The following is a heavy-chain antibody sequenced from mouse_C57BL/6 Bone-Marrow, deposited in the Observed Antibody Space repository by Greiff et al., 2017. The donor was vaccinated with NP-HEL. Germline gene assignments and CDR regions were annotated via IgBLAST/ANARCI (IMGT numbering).Heavy chain of an antibody. Sequence: EVKLMESGGGLVQPKGSLKLSCAASGFSFNTYAMNWVRQAPGKGLEWVARIRSKSNNYATYYADSVKDRFTISRDDSESMLYLQMNNLKTEDTAMYYCVREIITTAFDYWGQGTTLTVSS. CDR2: IRSKSNNYAT. J-gene: IGHJ2*01. CDR3: VREIITTAFDY. CDR1: GFSFNTYA. V-gene: IGHV10-1*01. D-gene: IGHD1-2*01.